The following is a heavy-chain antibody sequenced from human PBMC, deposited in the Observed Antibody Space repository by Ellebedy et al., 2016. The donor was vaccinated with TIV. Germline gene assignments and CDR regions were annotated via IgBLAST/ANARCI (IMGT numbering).Heavy chain of an antibody. J-gene: IGHJ4*02. V-gene: IGHV3-74*01. CDR1: GFTFSSYW. CDR2: TNTDESST. Sequence: PGGSLRLSCAASGFTFSSYWMHWVRQVPGKGLVWVSRTNTDESSTSYADSVKGRFTISRDNAKNTLYLQMNSLRAEETAVYYCASSHAGWGQGTLVTVSS. CDR3: ASSHAG.